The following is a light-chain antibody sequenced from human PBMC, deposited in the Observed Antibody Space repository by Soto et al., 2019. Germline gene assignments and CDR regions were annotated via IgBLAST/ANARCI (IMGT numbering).Light chain of an antibody. CDR1: SSYIGGYNY. CDR3: SSYAGSNIFV. Sequence: QSVLTQPPSASGSPGQSVTISCTGTSSYIGGYNYVSWYQQHPGKAPKLMIYEVSKRPSGVPDRFSGSKSGNTASLTVSGLQAEDEADYYCSSYAGSNIFVFGTGTKVTVL. CDR2: EVS. V-gene: IGLV2-8*01. J-gene: IGLJ1*01.